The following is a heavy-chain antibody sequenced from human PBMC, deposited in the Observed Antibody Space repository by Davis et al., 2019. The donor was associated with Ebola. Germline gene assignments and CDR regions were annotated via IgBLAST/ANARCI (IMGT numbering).Heavy chain of an antibody. D-gene: IGHD3-3*01. Sequence: GESLKISCAASGFVFRNYVMSWVRQAPGKGLEWVSTLGTSADTYYADSVKGRFTISRDNAKNSLYLQMNSLRAEDTAIYYCAVTIFGVATPDYWGQGTLVTVSS. J-gene: IGHJ4*02. CDR2: LGTSADT. CDR3: AVTIFGVATPDY. CDR1: GFVFRNYV. V-gene: IGHV3-23*01.